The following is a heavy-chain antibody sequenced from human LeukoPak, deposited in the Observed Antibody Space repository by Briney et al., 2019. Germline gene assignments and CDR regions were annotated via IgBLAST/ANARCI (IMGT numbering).Heavy chain of an antibody. CDR2: ISSSSSII. CDR1: GFTFSSYS. CDR3: ARDRGHFDY. V-gene: IGHV3-48*01. Sequence: GGSLRLSCAASGFTFSSYSMTWVRQAPGKGLEWVSYISSSSSIIYYADSVKGRFTISRDNAKNSLYLQMNSLRAEDTAVYYCARDRGHFDYWGQGTLVTVSS. J-gene: IGHJ4*02.